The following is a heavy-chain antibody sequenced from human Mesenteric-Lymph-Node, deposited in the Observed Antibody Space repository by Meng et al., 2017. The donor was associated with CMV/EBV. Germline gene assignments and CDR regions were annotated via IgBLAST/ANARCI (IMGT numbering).Heavy chain of an antibody. CDR3: ARRWLGTRGVDKAFDI. CDR2: IYPSGTS. J-gene: IGHJ3*02. CDR1: GASVSSTY. Sequence: SETLSLTCAVSGASVSSTYWNWIRQLPGKGLEWIGYIYPSGTSNYNPSLTGRVTMSVDESKNQVSLKMNFVTAADTAVYYCARRWLGTRGVDKAFDIWGQGTMVTVSS. V-gene: IGHV4-59*02. D-gene: IGHD5-24*01.